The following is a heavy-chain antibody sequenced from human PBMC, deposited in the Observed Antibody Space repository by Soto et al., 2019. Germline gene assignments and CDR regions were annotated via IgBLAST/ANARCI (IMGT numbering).Heavy chain of an antibody. J-gene: IGHJ6*02. CDR1: GGTFSDYA. V-gene: IGHV1-69*01. D-gene: IGHD2-21*01. CDR3: ARGAPPTHMVVRQGQYNYYHMDV. CDR2: ILPIFGTP. Sequence: QVQLVQSGAEVKKPGSSVKVSCRASGGTFSDYAFIWVRQAPGHGLEWMGGILPIFGTPNYAQNFQGRVTITADEATSTAYMELSSLRTEDTAVYYCARGAPPTHMVVRQGQYNYYHMDVWGQGTRVTVSS.